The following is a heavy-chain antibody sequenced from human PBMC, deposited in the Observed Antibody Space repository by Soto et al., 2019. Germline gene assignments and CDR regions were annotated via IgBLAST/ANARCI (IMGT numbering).Heavy chain of an antibody. CDR3: AKGRLNYYGMDV. J-gene: IGHJ6*02. V-gene: IGHV3-9*01. Sequence: PWGSLRLSCAASGFSFDDYAMHWVRLAPGKGLEWVSGISWNSGSIGYADSVKGRFTISRDNAKNSLYLQMSSLRAEDTALYYCAKGRLNYYGMDVWGQGTTVTVSS. CDR1: GFSFDDYA. CDR2: ISWNSGSI.